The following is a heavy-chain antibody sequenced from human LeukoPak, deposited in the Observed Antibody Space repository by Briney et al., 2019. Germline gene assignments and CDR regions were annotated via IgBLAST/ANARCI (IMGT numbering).Heavy chain of an antibody. V-gene: IGHV3-48*04. Sequence: GGSLRLSCAASGFTFSSYNMNWVRQAPGKGLEWISYITTGSSTIYYADSVKGRFTISRDNAKNSLYLQMNSLRAEDTAVYYCAELGITMIGGVWGKGTTVTISS. D-gene: IGHD3-10*02. CDR3: AELGITMIGGV. J-gene: IGHJ6*04. CDR2: ITTGSSTI. CDR1: GFTFSSYN.